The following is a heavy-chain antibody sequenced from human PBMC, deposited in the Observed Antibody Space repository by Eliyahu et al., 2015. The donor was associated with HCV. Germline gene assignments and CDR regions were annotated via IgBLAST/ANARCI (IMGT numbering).Heavy chain of an antibody. Sequence: QVQLVESGGGVVQPGRSLRLSCAASGFTFSSYAMHWVRQAPGKGLEWVAVISYDGSNKYYADSVKGRFTISRDNSKNTLYLQMNSLRAEDTAVYYCARDGSRGFPPERMDVWGQGTTVTVSS. CDR1: GFTFSSYA. V-gene: IGHV3-30-3*01. J-gene: IGHJ6*02. CDR3: ARDGSRGFPPERMDV. D-gene: IGHD5-12*01. CDR2: ISYDGSNK.